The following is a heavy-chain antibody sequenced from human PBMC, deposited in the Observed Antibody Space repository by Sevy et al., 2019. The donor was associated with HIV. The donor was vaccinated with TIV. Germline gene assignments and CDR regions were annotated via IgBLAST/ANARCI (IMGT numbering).Heavy chain of an antibody. D-gene: IGHD2-15*01. CDR2: ISYDGGKT. V-gene: IGHV3-30*04. CDR3: TRDGGGDYFDY. CDR1: GFTFRRYG. J-gene: IGHJ4*02. Sequence: GGSLRLSCAASGFTFRRYGMHWVRQAPGKGLEWVAVISYDGGKTYNEDSVKGRFTISRDNSEKKLYLQMNSLRAEDTAVYYCTRDGGGDYFDYWGLGTLVTVSS.